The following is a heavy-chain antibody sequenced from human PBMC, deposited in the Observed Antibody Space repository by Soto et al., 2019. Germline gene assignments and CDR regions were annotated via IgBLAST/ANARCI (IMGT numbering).Heavy chain of an antibody. Sequence: KTSETLSLTCTVSGGSISGYYWSWIRQPPGKGLEWIGYIYYGGSTNYNPSLKSRVTMSLDTSKNQFSLKLSSVTAADTAVYYCARPVSSSWTYFDYWGQGTLVTVSS. CDR3: ARPVSSSWTYFDY. CDR2: IYYGGST. D-gene: IGHD6-13*01. J-gene: IGHJ4*02. V-gene: IGHV4-59*01. CDR1: GGSISGYY.